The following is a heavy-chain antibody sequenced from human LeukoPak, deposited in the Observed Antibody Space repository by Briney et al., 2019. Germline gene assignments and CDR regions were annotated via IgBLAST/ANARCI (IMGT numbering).Heavy chain of an antibody. CDR1: GDSVSSNGAT. CDR2: SYHRSKWYN. J-gene: IGHJ6*02. CDR3: AREAGSGSYQYYGMDV. Sequence: SQTLSLTCAISGDSVSSNGATWNWIRQSPSRGLEWLERSYHRSKWYNDYAVSVKSRLTIIPDTSKNQFSLQLNSVTPEDTAVYYCAREAGSGSYQYYGMDVWGQGTTVTVSS. D-gene: IGHD2-2*01. V-gene: IGHV6-1*01.